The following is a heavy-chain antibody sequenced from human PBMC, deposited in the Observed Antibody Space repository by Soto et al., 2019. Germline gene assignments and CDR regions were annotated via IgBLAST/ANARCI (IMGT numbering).Heavy chain of an antibody. CDR1: GFTFSSYA. V-gene: IGHV3-23*01. Sequence: PGGSLRLSCAASGFTFSSYAMGWVRQAPGKGLEWVSSISVSSGTYYADSVKGRFTISRDNSKNTLYLQMNSLKTEDTALYYCAKRVAVAGSTFYFDHWGQGTLVTVSS. CDR2: ISVSSGT. D-gene: IGHD6-19*01. J-gene: IGHJ4*02. CDR3: AKRVAVAGSTFYFDH.